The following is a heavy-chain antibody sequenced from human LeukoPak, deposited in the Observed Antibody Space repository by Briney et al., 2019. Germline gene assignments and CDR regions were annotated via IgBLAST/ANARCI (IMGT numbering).Heavy chain of an antibody. Sequence: PSETLSLTCTVSRGSISTYSWTGVRQSPGKGLEWIGSVVTTTTKYSPALRSRVAISVDTSKNQFSLRLESVTTADTAVYYCARDTTVASGMQFWGQGALVTVSS. CDR2: VVTTTT. V-gene: IGHV4-4*07. CDR1: RGSISTYS. CDR3: ARDTTVASGMQF. J-gene: IGHJ4*02. D-gene: IGHD6-19*01.